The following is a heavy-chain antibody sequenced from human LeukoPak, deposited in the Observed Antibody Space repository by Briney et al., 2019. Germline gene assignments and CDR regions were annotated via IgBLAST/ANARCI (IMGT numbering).Heavy chain of an antibody. D-gene: IGHD6-19*01. CDR2: IYYSGST. V-gene: IGHV4-59*08. Sequence: SETLSLTCTVSGGSISSYYWSWIRQPPGKGLEWIGYIYYSGSTNYNPSLKSRVTISVDTSKNQFSLKLSSVTAADTAVYYCARSAGYSSGWYHYWGQGTLVTVSS. CDR3: ARSAGYSSGWYHY. J-gene: IGHJ4*02. CDR1: GGSISSYY.